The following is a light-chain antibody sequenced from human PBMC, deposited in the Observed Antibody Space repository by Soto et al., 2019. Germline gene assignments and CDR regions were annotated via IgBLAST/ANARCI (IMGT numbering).Light chain of an antibody. CDR2: DAS. V-gene: IGKV1-33*01. CDR3: MQALQTPRT. Sequence: DIQMTQSPSSLSASVGDRVTITCQASQDISNYLNWYQQKPGKAPKLLIYDASNLETGVPSRFSGSGSGTYFTLKISRVEAEDAGIYYCMQALQTPRTFGQGTKVDIK. CDR1: QDISNY. J-gene: IGKJ1*01.